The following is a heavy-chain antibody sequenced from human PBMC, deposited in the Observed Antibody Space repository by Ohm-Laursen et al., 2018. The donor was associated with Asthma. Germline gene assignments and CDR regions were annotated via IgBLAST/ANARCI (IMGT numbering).Heavy chain of an antibody. D-gene: IGHD2-21*02. Sequence: SLRLSCAASGFTFSSYGMHWVRQAPGKGLEWVAVISYHGYNEYYLDSVKGRFTISRDNSKNTLYMQMNSLRAEDTAVYYCARRDFSGGDPSAAFDIWGQGTMVTVSS. CDR3: ARRDFSGGDPSAAFDI. CDR2: ISYHGYNE. CDR1: GFTFSSYG. J-gene: IGHJ3*02. V-gene: IGHV3-30*03.